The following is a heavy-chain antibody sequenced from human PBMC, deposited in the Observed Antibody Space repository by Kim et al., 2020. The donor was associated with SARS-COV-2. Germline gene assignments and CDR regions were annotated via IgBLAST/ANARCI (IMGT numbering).Heavy chain of an antibody. CDR1: GYTFTSYA. Sequence: ASVKVSCKASGYTFTSYAFHWVRQAPGQGLEWMGWIDADNRNTKYSQKFQGRVTITRDTSATTAYMELSSLRSEDTAVYYCARNEDYWGQGTLVTVSS. CDR2: IDADNRNT. V-gene: IGHV1-3*01. J-gene: IGHJ4*02. CDR3: ARNEDY.